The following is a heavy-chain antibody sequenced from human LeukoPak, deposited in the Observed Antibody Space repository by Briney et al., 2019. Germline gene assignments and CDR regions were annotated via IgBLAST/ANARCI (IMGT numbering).Heavy chain of an antibody. J-gene: IGHJ4*02. V-gene: IGHV3-11*01. CDR3: ARDRLRIFGVVTYMFDY. CDR2: ISSSGSTI. Sequence: GGSLRLSCAASGFTFSDYYMSWIRQAPGKGLEWVSYISSSGSTIYYADSVKGRFTISRDNAKNSLYLQMNSLRAEDTAVYYCARDRLRIFGVVTYMFDYWGQGTLVIVSS. D-gene: IGHD3-3*01. CDR1: GFTFSDYY.